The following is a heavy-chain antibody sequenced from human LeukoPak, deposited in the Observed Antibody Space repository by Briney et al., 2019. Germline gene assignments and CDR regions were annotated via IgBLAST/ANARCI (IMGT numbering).Heavy chain of an antibody. Sequence: ASVKVSCKASGYTFTGYYMHWVRQAPGQGLEWMGRINPNSGGTNYAQKFQGRVTMTRDTSISTAYMELSRVRSDDTAMYYCARDHWGYFDYWGQGTLVTVSS. J-gene: IGHJ4*02. CDR2: INPNSGGT. D-gene: IGHD7-27*01. CDR3: ARDHWGYFDY. CDR1: GYTFTGYY. V-gene: IGHV1-2*06.